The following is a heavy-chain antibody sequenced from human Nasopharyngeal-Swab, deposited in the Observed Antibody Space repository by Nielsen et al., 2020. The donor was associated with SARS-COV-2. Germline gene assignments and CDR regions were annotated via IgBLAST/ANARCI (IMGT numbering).Heavy chain of an antibody. CDR2: INAGNGNT. V-gene: IGHV1-3*01. J-gene: IGHJ3*02. D-gene: IGHD6-13*01. CDR3: ARVVLWGIAAARGAFDI. CDR1: GYTFTSYA. Sequence: ASVKVSCKASGYTFTSYAMHWVRQAPGQRLEWMGWINAGNGNTKYSQKFQGRVTITRDTSASTAYMELSSLRSEDTAVYYCARVVLWGIAAARGAFDIWGQGTMVTVSS.